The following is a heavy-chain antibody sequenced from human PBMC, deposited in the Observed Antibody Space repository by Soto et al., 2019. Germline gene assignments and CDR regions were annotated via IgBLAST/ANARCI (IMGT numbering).Heavy chain of an antibody. V-gene: IGHV5-10-1*01. D-gene: IGHD3-22*01. CDR3: ARHFAGYDSSGYSSDAFHI. J-gene: IGHJ3*02. Sequence: PRESLKISCKGSGYSFTSYWISWVRQMPGKGLEWMGRIDPSDSYTNYSPSFQGHVTISADKSISTAYLQWSSLKASDTAMYYCARHFAGYDSSGYSSDAFHIWGQGTMVTVSS. CDR2: IDPSDSYT. CDR1: GYSFTSYW.